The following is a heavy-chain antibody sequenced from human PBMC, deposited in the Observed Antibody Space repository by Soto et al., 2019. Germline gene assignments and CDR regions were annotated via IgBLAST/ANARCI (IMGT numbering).Heavy chain of an antibody. CDR1: GYTFTSYD. V-gene: IGHV1-8*01. Sequence: ASVKVSCKASGYTFTSYDINWVRQATGQGLEWMGWMNPNSGNTGYAQKFQGRVTMTRNTSISTAYMELSSLRSEDTAVYYCARAGYCSSTSCYLINSRHWFDPWGQGTLVTVSS. D-gene: IGHD2-2*01. J-gene: IGHJ5*02. CDR3: ARAGYCSSTSCYLINSRHWFDP. CDR2: MNPNSGNT.